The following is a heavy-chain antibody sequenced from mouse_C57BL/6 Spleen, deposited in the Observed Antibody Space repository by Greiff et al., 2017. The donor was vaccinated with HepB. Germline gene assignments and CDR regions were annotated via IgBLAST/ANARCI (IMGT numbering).Heavy chain of an antibody. Sequence: VQLQQSGPELVKPGASVKISCKASGYSFTGYYMNWVKQSPEKSLEWIGEINPSTGGTTYNQKFKAKATLTVDKSSSTAYMQLKSLTSEDSAVYYCARSRYYYGSSHGYFDVWGTGTTVTVSS. CDR1: GYSFTGYY. CDR2: INPSTGGT. CDR3: ARSRYYYGSSHGYFDV. V-gene: IGHV1-42*01. D-gene: IGHD1-1*01. J-gene: IGHJ1*03.